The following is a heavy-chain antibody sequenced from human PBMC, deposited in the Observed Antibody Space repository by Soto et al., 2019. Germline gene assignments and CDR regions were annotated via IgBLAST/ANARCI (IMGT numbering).Heavy chain of an antibody. CDR2: TDYRGNT. V-gene: IGHV4-61*07. Sequence: WTLIRQPPGNELEWIGYTDYRGNTDRNPSLMSRVTISIDTSKNQFSLTLSSVTAADTAVYFCAIQSSYDSAHFLYWFDPWGRGIPVTVSS. D-gene: IGHD3-3*02. CDR3: AIQSSYDSAHFLYWFDP. J-gene: IGHJ5*02.